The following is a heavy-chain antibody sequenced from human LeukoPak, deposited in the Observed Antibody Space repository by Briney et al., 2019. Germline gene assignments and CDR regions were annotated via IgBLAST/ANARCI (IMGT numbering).Heavy chain of an antibody. CDR3: AKALEQETVIALDS. J-gene: IGHJ4*02. D-gene: IGHD6-13*01. Sequence: GGSLRPSCAASGFTFSTYAMSWVRQAPGKGLEWVSAISGSGGSTYYADSVKGRFTISRDNSKNTLYLQMNSLRAEDTSIYFGAKALEQETVIALDSWGQGTLVTVSS. V-gene: IGHV3-23*01. CDR2: ISGSGGST. CDR1: GFTFSTYA.